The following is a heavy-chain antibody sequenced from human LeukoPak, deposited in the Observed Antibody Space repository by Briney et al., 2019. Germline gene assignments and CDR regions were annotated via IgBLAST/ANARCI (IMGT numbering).Heavy chain of an antibody. Sequence: KPGGTLRLSCAASGFTFSSYGMSWVRQAPGKGLEWVSSISSSSSYIYYADSVKGRFTISRDNAKNSLYLQMNSLRAEDTAVYYCARDPGKSYYYDSSAIDYWGQGTLVTVSS. CDR3: ARDPGKSYYYDSSAIDY. CDR2: ISSSSSYI. V-gene: IGHV3-21*01. J-gene: IGHJ4*02. CDR1: GFTFSSYG. D-gene: IGHD3-22*01.